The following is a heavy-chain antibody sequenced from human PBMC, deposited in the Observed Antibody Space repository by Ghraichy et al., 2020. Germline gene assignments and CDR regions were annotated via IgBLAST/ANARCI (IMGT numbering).Heavy chain of an antibody. D-gene: IGHD1-26*01. J-gene: IGHJ6*02. CDR2: IYYSGST. CDR3: ARNKGVRGSYYSDYYYGMDV. V-gene: IGHV4-59*08. CDR1: GGSISSYY. Sequence: SETPSLTCTVSGGSISSYYWSWIRQPPGKGLEWIGYIYYSGSTNYNPSLKSRVTISVDTSKNQFSLKLSSVTAADTAVYYCARNKGVRGSYYSDYYYGMDVWGQGTTVTVSS.